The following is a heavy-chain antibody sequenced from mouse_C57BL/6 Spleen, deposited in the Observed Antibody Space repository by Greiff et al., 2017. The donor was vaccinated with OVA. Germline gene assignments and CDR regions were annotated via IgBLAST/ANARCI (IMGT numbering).Heavy chain of an antibody. CDR2: ISNGGGST. CDR3: ARGDGYYG. J-gene: IGHJ3*01. D-gene: IGHD2-3*01. CDR1: GFTFSDYY. Sequence: EVQVVESGGGLVQPGGSLKLSCAASGFTFSDYYMYWVRQTPEKRLEWVAYISNGGGSTYYPDTVKGRFTISRDNAKNTLYLQMSRLKSEDTAMYYCARGDGYYGWGQGTLVTVSA. V-gene: IGHV5-12*01.